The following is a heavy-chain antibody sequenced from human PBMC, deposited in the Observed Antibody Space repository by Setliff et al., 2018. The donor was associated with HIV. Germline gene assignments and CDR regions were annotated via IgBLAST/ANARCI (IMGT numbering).Heavy chain of an antibody. CDR3: AKHPMIVHPYYFDY. Sequence: GSLRLSCAASGFTFSSYGMHWVRQAPGKGLEWVAVIWYDGSNKYYADSVKGRFTISRDNSKNTLYLQMNSLRAEDTAVYYCAKHPMIVHPYYFDYWGQGTLVTVSS. J-gene: IGHJ4*02. CDR2: IWYDGSNK. D-gene: IGHD3-22*01. V-gene: IGHV3-33*06. CDR1: GFTFSSYG.